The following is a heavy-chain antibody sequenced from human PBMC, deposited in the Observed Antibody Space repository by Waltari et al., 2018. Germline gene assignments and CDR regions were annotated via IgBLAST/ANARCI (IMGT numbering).Heavy chain of an antibody. Sequence: QVQLQQWGAGLLKPSETLSLTCAVYGGSFRGYYWSWIRQPPGKGIECVGEIHHSGSTNDNTSLKSRVTISVDTSKNQFSLKLSSVTAAETAVYYCARRKVSTKGGDFDYWGQGTLVTVSS. CDR1: GGSFRGYY. V-gene: IGHV4-34*01. D-gene: IGHD2-2*01. J-gene: IGHJ4*02. CDR2: IHHSGST. CDR3: ARRKVSTKGGDFDY.